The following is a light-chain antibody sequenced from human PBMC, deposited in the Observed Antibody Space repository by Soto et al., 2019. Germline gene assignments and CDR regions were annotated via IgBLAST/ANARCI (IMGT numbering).Light chain of an antibody. CDR2: WAS. CDR3: QQYYDTPRT. Sequence: DIVMTQSPDSLAVSLGETATINCKSSQSVLSTSNSRNSLAFYQQKPGQPPKVLIYWASTRESGVPDRFSSGGSGTDFTLTISSLQAEDVALYYCQQYYDTPRTFGQGTKVDIK. CDR1: QSVLSTSNSRNS. J-gene: IGKJ1*01. V-gene: IGKV4-1*01.